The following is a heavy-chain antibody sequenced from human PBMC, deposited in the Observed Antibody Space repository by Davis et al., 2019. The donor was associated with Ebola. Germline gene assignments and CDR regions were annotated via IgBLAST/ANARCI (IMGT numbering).Heavy chain of an antibody. J-gene: IGHJ4*02. D-gene: IGHD5-18*01. CDR1: GGSISSYY. V-gene: IGHV4-59*01. CDR2: IYHSGST. Sequence: PSETLSLTCTVSGGSISSYYWSWIRQPPGKGLEWIGYIYHSGSTNYNPSLKSRVTISVDTSKNQFSLKLSSVTAADTAVYYCARDHSYGYFDYWGQGTLVTVSS. CDR3: ARDHSYGYFDY.